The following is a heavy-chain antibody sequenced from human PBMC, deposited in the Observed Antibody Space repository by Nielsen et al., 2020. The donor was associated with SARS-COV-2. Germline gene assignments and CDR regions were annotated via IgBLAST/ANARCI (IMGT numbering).Heavy chain of an antibody. CDR2: IYPGDSDT. CDR1: GYSFTNYW. V-gene: IGHV5-51*01. D-gene: IGHD3-16*02. J-gene: IGHJ4*02. Sequence: GESLKISCEGSGYSFTNYWIGWVRQMPGKGLEWMGIIYPGDSDTRYSPSFQGQVTISADKSISTAYLQWSSLKASDTAMYYCARHSVYDYVWGSYRYLDYWGQGTLVTVSS. CDR3: ARHSVYDYVWGSYRYLDY.